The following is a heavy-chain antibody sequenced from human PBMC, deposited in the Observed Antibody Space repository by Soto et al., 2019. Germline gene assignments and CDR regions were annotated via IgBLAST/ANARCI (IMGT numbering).Heavy chain of an antibody. V-gene: IGHV5-51*01. CDR2: IFPGDSDT. CDR3: ARQPRSLYTSDWYGNAFDF. D-gene: IGHD3-9*01. CDR1: GYDFTSSW. J-gene: IGHJ3*01. Sequence: LGESLKISCKGSGYDFTSSWIGWVRQMPGHGLEWMGIIFPGDSDTRYSPSFQGQVIISVDKSITTAYLQWSALKASATAMYYCARQPRSLYTSDWYGNAFDFWGQGTLVTVSS.